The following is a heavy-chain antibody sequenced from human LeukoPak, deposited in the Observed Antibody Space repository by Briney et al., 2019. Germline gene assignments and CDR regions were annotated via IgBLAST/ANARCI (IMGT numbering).Heavy chain of an antibody. CDR3: ARSSGSSSLYRARDAFDI. CDR1: GGSISSGGYY. J-gene: IGHJ3*02. Sequence: PSETLSLTCAVSGGSISSGGYYWSWIRQPPGKGLEWIGYIYYSGSTNYNPSLKSRVTISVDTSKNQFSLKLSSVTAADTAVYYCARSSGSSSLYRARDAFDIWGQGTMVTVSS. D-gene: IGHD1-26*01. V-gene: IGHV4-61*08. CDR2: IYYSGST.